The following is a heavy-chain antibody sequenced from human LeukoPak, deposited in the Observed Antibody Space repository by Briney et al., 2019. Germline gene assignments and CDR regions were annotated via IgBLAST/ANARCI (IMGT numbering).Heavy chain of an antibody. CDR1: GYTFTGYY. CDR2: INPNSGGT. D-gene: IGHD4-17*01. V-gene: IGHV1-2*02. J-gene: IGHJ3*02. CDR3: ARDLGDYDAFDI. Sequence: ASVKVSCKASGYTFTGYYMHWVRQAPGQGLEWMGWINPNSGGTNYAQKFQGRVTMTRDTSISTAYMELSRLRSDDTAVYYCARDLGDYDAFDIWGQGTMVTVSS.